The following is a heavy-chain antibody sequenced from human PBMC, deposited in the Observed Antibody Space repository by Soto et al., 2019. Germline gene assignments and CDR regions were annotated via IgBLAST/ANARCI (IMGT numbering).Heavy chain of an antibody. CDR3: AKDVTPDSRWDIDY. CDR1: GFTFSIYA. J-gene: IGHJ4*02. CDR2: IIGAGAP. Sequence: EVQLLESGGGLVQPGGSLRLSCAASGFTFSIYAMNWVRQAPGKGLEWVAGIIGAGAPYYADPVKGRFTISRDNSKNTLYLQINSLRDEDTALYFCAKDVTPDSRWDIDYWGQGTLVTLSS. V-gene: IGHV3-23*01. D-gene: IGHD1-26*01.